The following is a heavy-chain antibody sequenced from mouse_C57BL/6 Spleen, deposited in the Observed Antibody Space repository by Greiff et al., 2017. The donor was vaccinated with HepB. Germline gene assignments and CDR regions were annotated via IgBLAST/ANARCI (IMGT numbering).Heavy chain of an antibody. CDR3: ARHGYCPGYVDV. J-gene: IGHJ1*03. D-gene: IGHD2-3*01. CDR1: GYTFTSYW. V-gene: IGHV1-53*01. Sequence: QVQLQQPGTELVKPGASVKLSCKASGYTFTSYWMHWVKQRPGPGLAWIGNINPSNGGTNYNEKFKSKATLAVDKSSSTAYMQLSSLTSEDSAVYYCARHGYCPGYVDVWGTGTSVTVAS. CDR2: INPSNGGT.